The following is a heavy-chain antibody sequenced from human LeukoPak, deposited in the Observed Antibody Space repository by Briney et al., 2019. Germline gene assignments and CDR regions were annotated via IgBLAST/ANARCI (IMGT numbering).Heavy chain of an antibody. V-gene: IGHV4-34*01. CDR1: GGSFSGYY. D-gene: IGHD3-3*01. J-gene: IGHJ6*03. CDR3: ARGATGVVYYDFWSGYLPTTASYYYYYMDV. Sequence: PSETLSLTCAVYGGSFSGYYWSWIRQPPGKGLEWIGEINHSGSTNYNPSLKSRVTISVDTSKNQFSLKLSSVTAADTAVYYCARGATGVVYYDFWSGYLPTTASYYYYYMDVWGKGTTVTVSS. CDR2: INHSGST.